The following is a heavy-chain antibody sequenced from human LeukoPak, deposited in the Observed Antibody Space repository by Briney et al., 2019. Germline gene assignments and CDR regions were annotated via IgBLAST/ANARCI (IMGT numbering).Heavy chain of an antibody. CDR3: ARRLHYFDY. CDR1: GGSISSTYDH. Sequence: PSETLSLTCTVSGGSISSTYDHWDWIRQSPGKGLEWLGSIRYSGTTYYNPSLKGRVTMFVDTSNNQFSLRLRSVTAADTAVYYCARRLHYFDYWGQGSLVTASS. D-gene: IGHD2-21*02. J-gene: IGHJ4*02. CDR2: IRYSGTT. V-gene: IGHV4-39*01.